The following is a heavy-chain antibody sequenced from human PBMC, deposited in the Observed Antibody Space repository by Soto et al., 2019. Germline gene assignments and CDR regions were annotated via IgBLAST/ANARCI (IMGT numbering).Heavy chain of an antibody. CDR2: INVDNGET. J-gene: IGHJ5*02. Sequence: QVQLVQSGAEVKKPGASVKVSCKASGYNFMRYGFTWVRQAPGQGLEWMGWINVDNGETKYPQKIQGRVTMTTDTPTSTVYRGWGSLTSDDTAVYYCGTWMRGGYPAWSDPWAQGTLVTVSS. CDR1: GYNFMRYG. D-gene: IGHD1-1*01. V-gene: IGHV1-18*04. CDR3: GTWMRGGYPAWSDP.